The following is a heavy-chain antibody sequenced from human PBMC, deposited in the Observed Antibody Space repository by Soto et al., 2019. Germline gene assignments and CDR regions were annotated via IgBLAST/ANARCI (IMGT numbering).Heavy chain of an antibody. CDR3: TTDFGRAVIGKDAFDI. Sequence: EVQLVESGGGLVKPGGSLRLSCAASGFTFSNAWMSWVRQAPGKGLEWVGRIKSKTDGGTTDYAAPVKGRFTISRDDSKNTLYLQMNSLKTEDTAVYYCTTDFGRAVIGKDAFDIWGQGTMVTVSS. CDR1: GFTFSNAW. V-gene: IGHV3-15*01. CDR2: IKSKTDGGTT. J-gene: IGHJ3*02. D-gene: IGHD3-16*01.